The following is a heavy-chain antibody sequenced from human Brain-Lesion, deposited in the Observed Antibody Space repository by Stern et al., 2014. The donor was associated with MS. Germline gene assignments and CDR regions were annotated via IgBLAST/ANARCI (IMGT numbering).Heavy chain of an antibody. J-gene: IGHJ4*02. D-gene: IGHD6-13*01. CDR3: ATVSPYTSSWYPFFDN. V-gene: IGHV3-21*01. Sequence: EVQLVESGGGLVKPGGSLRLSCAASGFTFCDSCMFWVRQAPGKGLEWVSCLSSTQYYINYAASVKGRFTISRENARHSPYLPMNSLRVEDTAVYYCATVSPYTSSWYPFFDNWGQGTRVTVSS. CDR2: LSSTQYYI. CDR1: GFTFCDSC.